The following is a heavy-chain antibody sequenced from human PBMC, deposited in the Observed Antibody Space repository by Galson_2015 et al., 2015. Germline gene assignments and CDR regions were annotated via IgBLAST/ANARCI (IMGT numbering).Heavy chain of an antibody. CDR2: IIPIFGTA. J-gene: IGHJ3*02. Sequence: SVKVSCKASGGTFSSYAISWVRQAPGQGLEWMGGIIPIFGTANYAQKFQGRVTITADESTSTAYMELSSLRSEDTAVYYCARDHPVFTATGSAFDIWGQGTMVTVSS. CDR1: GGTFSSYA. D-gene: IGHD4-17*01. CDR3: ARDHPVFTATGSAFDI. V-gene: IGHV1-69*13.